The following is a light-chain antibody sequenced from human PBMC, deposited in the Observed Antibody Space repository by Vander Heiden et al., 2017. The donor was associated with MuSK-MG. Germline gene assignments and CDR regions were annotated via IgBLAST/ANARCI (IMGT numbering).Light chain of an antibody. Sequence: DIVMTQSPLSLPVTPGEPASISCRSSQSLLYSNGYNYLDWYLQKPGQSPQLLIYLGSYRAYGVPDRFSGSGSGTDFTLKISRVEAEDVGVYYCMQDLQTGTFGPGTKVVIK. CDR2: LGS. V-gene: IGKV2-28*01. CDR1: QSLLYSNGYNY. CDR3: MQDLQTGT. J-gene: IGKJ3*01.